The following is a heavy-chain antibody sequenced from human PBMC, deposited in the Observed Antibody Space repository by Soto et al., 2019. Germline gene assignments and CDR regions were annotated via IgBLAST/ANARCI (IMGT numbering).Heavy chain of an antibody. J-gene: IGHJ5*02. Sequence: SETPSLTCTVSGGSISSYYWSWIRQPPGKGLEWIGYIYYSGSTNYNPSLKSRVTISVDTSKNQFSLKLSSVTAADTAVYYCARVESGSYPYVAWFDPWGQGTLVTVSS. CDR3: ARVESGSYPYVAWFDP. V-gene: IGHV4-59*01. D-gene: IGHD1-26*01. CDR1: GGSISSYY. CDR2: IYYSGST.